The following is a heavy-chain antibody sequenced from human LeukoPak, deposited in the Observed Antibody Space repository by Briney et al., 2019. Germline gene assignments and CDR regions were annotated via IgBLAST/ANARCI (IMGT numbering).Heavy chain of an antibody. CDR3: TSVLPAAAPFQY. J-gene: IGHJ4*02. CDR1: GFTFSSYA. CDR2: ISYDGSNK. Sequence: PGRSLRLSCAASGFTFSSYAMHWVRQAPGKGLEWVAVISYDGSNKYYADSVKGRFTISRDNSKNTLYLQMNSLRADDTAVYYCTSVLPAAAPFQYWDQ. D-gene: IGHD2-2*01. V-gene: IGHV3-30*04.